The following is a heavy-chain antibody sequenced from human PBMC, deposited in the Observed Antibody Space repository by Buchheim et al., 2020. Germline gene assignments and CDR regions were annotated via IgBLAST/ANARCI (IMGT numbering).Heavy chain of an antibody. D-gene: IGHD1-7*01. CDR1: GGSISSYY. V-gene: IGHV4-59*01. CDR2: IYYSGST. Sequence: QVQLQESGPGLVKPSETLSLTCTVSGGSISSYYWSWIRQPPGKGLEWIGYIYYSGSTNYNPSLKSRVTISVDTSKNQFSLKLSSVTAADTAVYYCARDPDGTGTIDYWGQGTL. CDR3: ARDPDGTGTIDY. J-gene: IGHJ4*02.